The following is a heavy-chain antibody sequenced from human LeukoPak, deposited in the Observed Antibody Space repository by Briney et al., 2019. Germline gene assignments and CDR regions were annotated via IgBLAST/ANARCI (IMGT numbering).Heavy chain of an antibody. CDR3: ARRRRPSSSSAYFDY. CDR1: GGSISSSSYY. D-gene: IGHD6-6*01. CDR2: IYYSGST. V-gene: IGHV4-39*01. J-gene: IGHJ4*02. Sequence: SETLSLTCTVSGGSISSSSYYWGWIRQPPGKGLEWIGSIYYSGSTYYNPSLKSRVNISVDTSKNQFSLKLSSVTAADTAVYYCARRRRPSSSSAYFDYWGQGTLVTVSS.